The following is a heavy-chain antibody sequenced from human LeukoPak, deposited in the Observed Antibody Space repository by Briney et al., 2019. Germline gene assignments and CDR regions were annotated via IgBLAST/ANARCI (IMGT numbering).Heavy chain of an antibody. V-gene: IGHV3-23*01. CDR2: ISDSGGNT. J-gene: IGHJ4*02. D-gene: IGHD3-3*01. Sequence: GGSRRLSCAASGFTFSSYAMSWVRQAPGKGLEWVSGISDSGGNTYYADSEKGRFTISRDNSKNTLYLQMNSLRGEDTAVYYCGKGVVISSWDFDYWGQGTLVTVSS. CDR1: GFTFSSYA. CDR3: GKGVVISSWDFDY.